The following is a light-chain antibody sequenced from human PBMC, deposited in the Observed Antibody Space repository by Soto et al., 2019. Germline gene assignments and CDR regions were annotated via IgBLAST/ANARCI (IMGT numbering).Light chain of an antibody. CDR1: QSVSSSY. CDR2: GAS. V-gene: IGKV3-20*01. Sequence: EIVLTQSPGTLSLTTGERATLSCRASQSVSSSYLAWYKQKPGQAPRLLIYGASSRATGIPDRFSGSGSGTDFTLTISRLEPEDFAVYYCQQYGSRTWTFGQGTKVDIK. CDR3: QQYGSRTWT. J-gene: IGKJ1*01.